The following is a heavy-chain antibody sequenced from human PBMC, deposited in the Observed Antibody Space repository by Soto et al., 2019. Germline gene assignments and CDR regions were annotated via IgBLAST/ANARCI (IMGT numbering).Heavy chain of an antibody. Sequence: PGGSLRLSCAGSGFTFGYSYMSWIRQAPGKGLEWLSYISPGSRYPAYADSVKGRFTISRDNAKRSLYLQMMSLTAEGTAIYYCVRGGGGGLFDPWGQGTMVTVSS. J-gene: IGHJ5*02. CDR2: ISPGSRYP. D-gene: IGHD2-15*01. CDR1: GFTFGYSY. V-gene: IGHV3-11*06. CDR3: VRGGGGGLFDP.